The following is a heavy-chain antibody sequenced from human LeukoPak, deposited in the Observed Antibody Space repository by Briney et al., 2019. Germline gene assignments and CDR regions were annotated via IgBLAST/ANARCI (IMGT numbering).Heavy chain of an antibody. CDR1: GGSISSYY. CDR2: IYYSGST. Sequence: PSETLSLTCTASGGSISSYYWSWIRQPPGKGLEWIGYIYYSGSTNYNPSLKSRVTISVDTSKNQFSLKLSSVTAADTAVYYCARQTARSGYSYGYFDYWGQGTLVTVSS. D-gene: IGHD5-18*01. V-gene: IGHV4-59*01. CDR3: ARQTARSGYSYGYFDY. J-gene: IGHJ4*02.